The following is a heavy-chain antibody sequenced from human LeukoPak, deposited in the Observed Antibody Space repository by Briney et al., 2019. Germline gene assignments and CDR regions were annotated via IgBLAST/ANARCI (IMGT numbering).Heavy chain of an antibody. V-gene: IGHV3-20*04. J-gene: IGHJ4*02. D-gene: IGHD3-10*01. CDR1: GFTFDDYG. CDR2: INWNGGST. Sequence: GGSLRLSCAASGFTFDDYGMSWVRQAPGKGLEWVSGINWNGGSTGYADSVKGRFTISRDNAKNSLYLQMNSLRPEDTALYYCARDKSYFGSGNYHYFDSWGQGALVIVSS. CDR3: ARDKSYFGSGNYHYFDS.